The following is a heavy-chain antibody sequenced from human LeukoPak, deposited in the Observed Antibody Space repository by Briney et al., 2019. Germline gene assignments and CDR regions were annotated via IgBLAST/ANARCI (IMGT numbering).Heavy chain of an antibody. J-gene: IGHJ3*02. CDR3: TRGVGHNPFFDI. D-gene: IGHD1-14*01. CDR1: GFTFSSYG. V-gene: IGHV3-33*01. Sequence: GRSLRLSCAASGFTFSSYGMHWVRQAPGKGLEWVAVIWYDGSKEYYADSVKGRFTISRDNSKNTLYLQTNSLRGEDTAVYYCTRGVGHNPFFDIWGQGTTVTASS. CDR2: IWYDGSKE.